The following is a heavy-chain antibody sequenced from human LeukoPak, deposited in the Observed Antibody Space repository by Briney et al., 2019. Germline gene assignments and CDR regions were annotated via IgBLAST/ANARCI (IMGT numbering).Heavy chain of an antibody. CDR3: AKDLRNIVVVSAAMPWTY. D-gene: IGHD2-2*01. V-gene: IGHV3-53*01. J-gene: IGHJ4*02. Sequence: SGGSLRLSCAASGFTVSSNYMSWVRQAPGKGLEWVSVIYSGGSTYYADSVKGRFTISRDNSKNTLYLQMNSLRAEDTAVYYCAKDLRNIVVVSAAMPWTYWGQGTLVTVSS. CDR1: GFTVSSNY. CDR2: IYSGGST.